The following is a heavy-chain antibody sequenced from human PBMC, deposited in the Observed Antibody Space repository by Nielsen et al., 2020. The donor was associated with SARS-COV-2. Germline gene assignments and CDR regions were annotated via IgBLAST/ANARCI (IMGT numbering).Heavy chain of an antibody. CDR1: GGSISGYY. D-gene: IGHD3-10*01. CDR3: ARGKRGVAFDV. CDR2: ISFSGST. V-gene: IGHV4-59*01. Sequence: SETLSLTCTVSGGSISGYYWNWIRQPPGKGLEWIGYISFSGSTTYNPSLKSRVTISVDTSKSHFSLKLNSVTAADTADYYCARGKRGVAFDVWGQGSMVTVSS. J-gene: IGHJ3*01.